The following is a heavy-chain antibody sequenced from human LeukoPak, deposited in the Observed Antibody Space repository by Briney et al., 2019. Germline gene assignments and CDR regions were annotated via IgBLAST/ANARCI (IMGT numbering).Heavy chain of an antibody. Sequence: GASVKVSCKASGGTFSSYTISWVRQAPGQGLEWIGRIIPILGIANYAQKFQGRVTITADKSTSTAYMELSSLRSEDTAVYYCARSTYYDFWSGYYGNAFDIWGQGTMVTVSS. CDR3: ARSTYYDFWSGYYGNAFDI. CDR2: IIPILGIA. CDR1: GGTFSSYT. V-gene: IGHV1-69*02. J-gene: IGHJ3*02. D-gene: IGHD3-3*01.